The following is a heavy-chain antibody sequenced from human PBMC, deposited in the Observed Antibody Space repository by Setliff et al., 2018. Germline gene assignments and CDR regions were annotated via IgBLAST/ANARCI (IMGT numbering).Heavy chain of an antibody. CDR2: ISRGGNTI. J-gene: IGHJ6*03. CDR1: GFTFSSYA. D-gene: IGHD3-10*01. CDR3: AREGVGFRFYYAYMDV. V-gene: IGHV3-48*04. Sequence: GGSLRLSCAASGFTFSSYAMSWVRQAPGKGLEWVSYISRGGNTIYYADSVKGRFTISRDNARDSLFLQMNSLRAEDTAVYYCAREGVGFRFYYAYMDVWGKGTTVTVSS.